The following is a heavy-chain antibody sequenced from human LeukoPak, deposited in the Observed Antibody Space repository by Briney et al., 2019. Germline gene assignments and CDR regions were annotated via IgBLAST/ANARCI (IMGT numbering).Heavy chain of an antibody. D-gene: IGHD2-15*01. CDR2: IIPIFGTA. J-gene: IGHJ4*02. CDR1: GGTFSSYA. CDR3: ARVGYCSGGSCYLTDY. Sequence: SAKVSCKASGGTFSSYAISWVRQAPGQGLEWMGGIIPIFGTANYAQKFQGRVTITADESTSTAYMELSSLRSEDTAVYYCARVGYCSGGSCYLTDYWGQGTLVTVSS. V-gene: IGHV1-69*13.